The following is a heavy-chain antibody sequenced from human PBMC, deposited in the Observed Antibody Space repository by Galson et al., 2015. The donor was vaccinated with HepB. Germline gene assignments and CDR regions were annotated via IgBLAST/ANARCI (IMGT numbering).Heavy chain of an antibody. CDR3: ARGGSTIFGVVIQPDWFDP. D-gene: IGHD3-3*01. V-gene: IGHV1-8*01. J-gene: IGHJ5*02. CDR1: GYTFTSYD. Sequence: SVKASCKASGYTFTSYDINWVRQATGQGLEWMGWMNPNSGNTGYAQKFQGRVTMTRNTSISTAYMELSSLRSEDTAVYYCARGGSTIFGVVIQPDWFDPWGQGTLVTVSS. CDR2: MNPNSGNT.